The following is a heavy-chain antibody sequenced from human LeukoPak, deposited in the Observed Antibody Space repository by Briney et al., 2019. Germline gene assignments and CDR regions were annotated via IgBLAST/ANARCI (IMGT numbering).Heavy chain of an antibody. D-gene: IGHD2-2*01. Sequence: ASLKVSCKDSGYTFTGYYMHWVRQAPGHGLEWMGRINPNRGGTNYAQKFQGRVTMTGDTSISTAYMELSRLRSDDTAVYYCARDRYQLLWRYNWFDPWGQGTLVTASS. CDR1: GYTFTGYY. J-gene: IGHJ5*02. CDR3: ARDRYQLLWRYNWFDP. V-gene: IGHV1-2*06. CDR2: INPNRGGT.